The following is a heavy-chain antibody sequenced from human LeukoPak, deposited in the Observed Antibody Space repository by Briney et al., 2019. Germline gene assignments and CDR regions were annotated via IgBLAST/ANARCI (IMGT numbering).Heavy chain of an antibody. V-gene: IGHV4-34*01. CDR2: INHSGST. Sequence: SETLSLTCAVYGGSFSGYYWSWIRQPPGKGLEWIGEINHSGSTNYNPSLKSRVTISVDTSKNQFSLKLSSVTAADTAVYYCARDSYYQPSYYYGMDVWGQGTTVTVSS. D-gene: IGHD2-21*01. CDR3: ARDSYYQPSYYYGMDV. CDR1: GGSFSGYY. J-gene: IGHJ6*02.